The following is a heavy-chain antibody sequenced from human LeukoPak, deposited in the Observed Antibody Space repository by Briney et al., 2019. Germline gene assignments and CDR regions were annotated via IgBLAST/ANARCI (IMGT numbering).Heavy chain of an antibody. CDR2: IHYSGST. D-gene: IGHD5-12*01. CDR1: GGSISSEY. Sequence: SETLSLTCTVSGGSISSEYWSWIRQPPGKGLEWIGYIHYSGSTNYNPSLESRVTISVDTSKNQFSLKLSSVTAADMAVYYCARHASGYSGYSKWGQGTLVTVSS. J-gene: IGHJ4*02. CDR3: ARHASGYSGYSK. V-gene: IGHV4-59*08.